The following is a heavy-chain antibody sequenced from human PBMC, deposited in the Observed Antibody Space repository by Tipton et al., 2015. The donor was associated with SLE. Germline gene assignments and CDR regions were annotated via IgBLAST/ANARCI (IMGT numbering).Heavy chain of an antibody. CDR1: GGSFSGYY. J-gene: IGHJ4*02. Sequence: TLSLTCAVSGGSFSGYYWSWIRQSPGKGLEWIGYIYYSGSTNYNSSLKSRLTISVDTSKNQFSLKLSSVTAADTAVYYCARDVGGYNTGWFPYYFDYWGQGTLVTVSS. V-gene: IGHV4-34*09. D-gene: IGHD2-8*02. CDR2: IYYSGST. CDR3: ARDVGGYNTGWFPYYFDY.